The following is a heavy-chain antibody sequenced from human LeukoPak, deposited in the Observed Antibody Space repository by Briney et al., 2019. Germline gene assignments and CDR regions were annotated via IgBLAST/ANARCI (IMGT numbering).Heavy chain of an antibody. CDR2: ISSSSSTI. CDR3: ARDPPYHSIYFDY. CDR1: GFTFSSYE. Sequence: PGGSLRLSCAASGFTFSSYEMNWVRQAPGKGLEWVSYISSSSSTIYYADSVKGRFTISRDNAKNSLYLQVNSLRAEDTAVYYCARDPPYHSIYFDYWGQGTLVTVSS. V-gene: IGHV3-48*01. J-gene: IGHJ4*02. D-gene: IGHD1-14*01.